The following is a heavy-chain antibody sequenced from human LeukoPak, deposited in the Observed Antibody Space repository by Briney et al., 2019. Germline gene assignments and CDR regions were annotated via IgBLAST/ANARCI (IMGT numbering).Heavy chain of an antibody. CDR1: GFMFSSYW. J-gene: IGHJ4*02. CDR3: ASYGARYDPLDY. D-gene: IGHD3-16*01. V-gene: IGHV3-7*01. CDR2: IKQDGSEK. Sequence: GGSLRLSCAASGFMFSSYWMSWVRQAPGKGLEWVANIKQDGSEKYYVDSVKGRFTISRDNAKNSLYLQMNSLRAEDTAVYSCASYGARYDPLDYWGQGTLVTVSS.